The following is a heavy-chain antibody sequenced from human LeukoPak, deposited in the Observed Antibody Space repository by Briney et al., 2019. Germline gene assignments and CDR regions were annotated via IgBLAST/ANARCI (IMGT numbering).Heavy chain of an antibody. CDR2: INPSGGST. Sequence: GASVKVSCKASGYTFTSYDINWVRQATGQGLEWMGIINPSGGSTSYAQKFQGRVTMTRDTSTSTVYMELSSLRSEDTAVYYCARLLYGGSGGYWGQGTLVTVSS. V-gene: IGHV1-46*01. J-gene: IGHJ4*02. D-gene: IGHD3-10*01. CDR3: ARLLYGGSGGY. CDR1: GYTFTSYD.